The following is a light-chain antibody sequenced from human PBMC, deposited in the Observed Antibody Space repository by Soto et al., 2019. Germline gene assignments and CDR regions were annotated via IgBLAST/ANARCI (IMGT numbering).Light chain of an antibody. CDR2: CAS. V-gene: IGKV3D-15*01. CDR3: QQYNNWPWT. J-gene: IGKJ1*01. Sequence: EILMTYSPATLSVSPGARATLSCRANQSVGSDLTWYQTKQGQTPRHLIYCASTRTTGFQARFNGSGSETEFTLTNNSLQSEDFAVYSCQQYNNWPWTFAQGTKVDIK. CDR1: QSVGSD.